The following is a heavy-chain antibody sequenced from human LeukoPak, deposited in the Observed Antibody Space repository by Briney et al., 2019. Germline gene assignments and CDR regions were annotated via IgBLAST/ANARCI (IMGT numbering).Heavy chain of an antibody. J-gene: IGHJ4*02. CDR2: ISAYNGNT. CDR1: GYTFTSYG. CDR3: ARENRYYDSSGYYPGEDY. V-gene: IGHV1-18*01. Sequence: ASVTVSCTASGYTFTSYGISWVRQAPGQGLEWMGWISAYNGNTSYAQKLQGRVTMITDTSTSTAYMELRSLRSDDTAVYYCARENRYYDSSGYYPGEDYWGQGTLVTVSS. D-gene: IGHD3-22*01.